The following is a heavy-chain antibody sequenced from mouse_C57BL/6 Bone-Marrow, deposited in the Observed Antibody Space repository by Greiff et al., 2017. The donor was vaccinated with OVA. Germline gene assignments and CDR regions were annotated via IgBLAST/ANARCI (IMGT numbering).Heavy chain of an antibody. Sequence: EVQVVESGGGLVKPGGSLKLSCAASGFTFGDYGMHWVRQAPEKGLEWVAYISSGSSTIYYADTVKGRFTISRDNAKNTLFLQMTSLRSEDTAMYYCARDYYGSRTYWYFDVWGTGTTVTVSS. J-gene: IGHJ1*03. CDR1: GFTFGDYG. CDR3: ARDYYGSRTYWYFDV. V-gene: IGHV5-17*01. CDR2: ISSGSSTI. D-gene: IGHD1-1*01.